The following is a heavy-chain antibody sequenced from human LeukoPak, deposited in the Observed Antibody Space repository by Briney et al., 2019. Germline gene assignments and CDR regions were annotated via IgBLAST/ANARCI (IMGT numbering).Heavy chain of an antibody. V-gene: IGHV3-48*01. CDR3: ARDAAYCSSTSCYYYVSWFGP. D-gene: IGHD2-2*01. CDR2: ISSSSSTI. Sequence: GGSLRLSCAASGFTFSSYSMNWVRQAPGKGLEWVSYISSSSSTIYYADSVKGRFTISRDNAKNSLYLQMNSLRAEDTAVYYCARDAAYCSSTSCYYYVSWFGPWGQGTLVTVSS. CDR1: GFTFSSYS. J-gene: IGHJ5*02.